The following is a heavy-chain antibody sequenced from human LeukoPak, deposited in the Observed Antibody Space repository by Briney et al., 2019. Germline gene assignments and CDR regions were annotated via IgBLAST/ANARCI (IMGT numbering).Heavy chain of an antibody. D-gene: IGHD6-25*01. CDR2: IIPMFATA. CDR3: VRRQALRGRHRAFDP. V-gene: IGHV1-69*05. Sequence: SVKVSCKASGGTLSNYAITWVRQAPGQGLEWLGGIIPMFATAKYAQKFQGRVTITTDEPTTTAYMELISLRSEDTAVYYCVRRQALRGRHRAFDPWGQGTLVTVSS. CDR1: GGTLSNYA. J-gene: IGHJ5*02.